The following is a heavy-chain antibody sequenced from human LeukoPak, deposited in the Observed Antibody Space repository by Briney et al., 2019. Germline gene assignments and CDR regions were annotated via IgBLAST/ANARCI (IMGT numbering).Heavy chain of an antibody. V-gene: IGHV3-7*05. CDR1: GFTFSNYW. CDR3: ARASDPWLQLT. J-gene: IGHJ5*02. CDR2: INQDGGKK. D-gene: IGHD5-24*01. Sequence: GGSLRLSCAASGFTFSNYWMIWVRQAPGKGLEWVGNINQDGGKKRYADSMRGRFSISRDNAQTSLYLQMHSLRAEDTAVYYCARASDPWLQLTWGQGTLVTVSS.